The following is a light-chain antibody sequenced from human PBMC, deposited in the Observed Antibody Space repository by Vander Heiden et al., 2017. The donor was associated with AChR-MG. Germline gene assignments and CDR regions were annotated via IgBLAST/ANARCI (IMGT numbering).Light chain of an antibody. Sequence: DIQMTQSPSSLSASVGDRVTITCRASQTINYYLNWYQQKPGKAPKLLIYAASSLQSGVPSRFGGSGSGTDFTLTISSLHPEDFATYYCQQSDSAPQTFGQGTKVEIK. CDR1: QTINYY. J-gene: IGKJ1*01. V-gene: IGKV1-39*01. CDR3: QQSDSAPQT. CDR2: AAS.